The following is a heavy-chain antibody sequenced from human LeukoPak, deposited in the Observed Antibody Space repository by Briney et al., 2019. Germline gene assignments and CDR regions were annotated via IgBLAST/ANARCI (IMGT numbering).Heavy chain of an antibody. D-gene: IGHD3-16*01. CDR1: GIIVRSNY. CDR2: IYPGGTT. V-gene: IGHV3-53*01. J-gene: IGHJ6*03. CDR3: ARGGYYYMDD. Sequence: PGGSLRLSCVVSGIIVRSNYMTWVRQVPGKGLEWVSVIYPGGTTFYADSVKGRFTISRDTSENTLYLLMNNLRAEDSAQYYCARGGYYYMDDWGKGTTVTVSS.